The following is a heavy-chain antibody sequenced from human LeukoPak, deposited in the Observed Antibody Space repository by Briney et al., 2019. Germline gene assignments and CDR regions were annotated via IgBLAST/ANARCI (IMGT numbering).Heavy chain of an antibody. CDR2: ISDSGSGT. Sequence: PGESLRLSCEASGFSFSTYAMSWVRQAPGKGLEWVSGISDSGSGTYYAGSVKGRFTISRDNSKNTLYLQLNSLRAEDTAVYYCAKGNPPGDYWGQGTLVPVSS. V-gene: IGHV3-23*01. J-gene: IGHJ4*02. CDR1: GFSFSTYA. CDR3: AKGNPPGDY.